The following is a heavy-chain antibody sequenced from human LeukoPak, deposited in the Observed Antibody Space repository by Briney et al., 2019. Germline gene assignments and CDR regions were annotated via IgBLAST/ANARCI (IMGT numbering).Heavy chain of an antibody. CDR2: GHYTGRS. Sequence: PSETLSPTCTVSGASINSYYWSWIRLPPGKGLEWIGFGHYTGRSNYNPSLKSRVTISVDTSKNQFSLKLSSVTAADTAVYYCARHDNRDYYSLQYWGQGALVTVSS. CDR1: GASINSYY. D-gene: IGHD3-22*01. J-gene: IGHJ4*02. CDR3: ARHDNRDYYSLQY. V-gene: IGHV4-59*08.